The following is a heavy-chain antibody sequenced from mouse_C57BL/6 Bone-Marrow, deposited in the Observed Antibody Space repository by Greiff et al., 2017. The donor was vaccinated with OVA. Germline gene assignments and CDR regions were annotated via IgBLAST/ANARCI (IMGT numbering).Heavy chain of an antibody. CDR2: IYPSCGTT. CDR3: GSYHGSAWFAY. D-gene: IGHD1-2*01. Sequence: VQLQQSGAELARPGASVKLSCKASGYTFTSYGISWVKQSTGQGLEWIGEIYPSCGTTYYNEKFKGKATLTADQSSSTAYMELRSLTSEDSAVCLSGSYHGSAWFAYWGQGTLVTVSA. J-gene: IGHJ3*01. CDR1: GYTFTSYG. V-gene: IGHV1-81*01.